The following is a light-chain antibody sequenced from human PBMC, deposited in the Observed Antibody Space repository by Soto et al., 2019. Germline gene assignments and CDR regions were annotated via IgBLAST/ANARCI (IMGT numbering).Light chain of an antibody. CDR3: AAWDDSLSRR. Sequence: QSVLTQPPSASGTPGQRVTISCSGSSYNIGSNYVYWYQQLPGTAPKLLIYRNNQRPSGVPDRFSGSKSGTSASLAISGLRSEDEADYYCAAWDDSLSRRFRTWTKVTVL. V-gene: IGLV1-47*01. J-gene: IGLJ1*01. CDR1: SYNIGSNY. CDR2: RNN.